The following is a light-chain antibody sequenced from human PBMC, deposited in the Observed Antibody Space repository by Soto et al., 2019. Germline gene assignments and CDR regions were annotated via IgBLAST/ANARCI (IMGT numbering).Light chain of an antibody. V-gene: IGKV3-20*01. Sequence: NGLTQSPGTLSLSPGESATLSCRASQSVSSNFLAWYKQNPGQAPRLLXXGAXNRATGIPDRFSGSGSGTDFTLIISRLEPEDFAVYYCQQYNNCTSRTFGQGTRLEIK. CDR2: GAX. J-gene: IGKJ5*01. CDR1: QSVSSNF. CDR3: QQYNNCTSRT.